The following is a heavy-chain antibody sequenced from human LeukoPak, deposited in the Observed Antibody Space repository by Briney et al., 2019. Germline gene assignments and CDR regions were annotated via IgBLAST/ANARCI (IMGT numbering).Heavy chain of an antibody. J-gene: IGHJ5*02. CDR2: IRYDGNDK. V-gene: IGHV3-30*02. CDR1: GFTFSYYG. CDR3: AKDLMRDRWFGES. Sequence: GGSLRLSCAASGFTFSYYGMHWVRQAPGKGLEWVAFIRYDGNDKFYADSVKGRFTISRDTSRNTLYLQMNSLRTDDTAVYYCAKDLMRDRWFGESWGQGTLVTVSS. D-gene: IGHD3-10*01.